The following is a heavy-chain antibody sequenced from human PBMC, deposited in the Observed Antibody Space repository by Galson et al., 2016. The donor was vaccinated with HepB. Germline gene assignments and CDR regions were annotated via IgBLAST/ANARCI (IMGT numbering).Heavy chain of an antibody. CDR3: ARGGSYLGPFDY. V-gene: IGHV3-30*04. CDR2: ISYDGSNK. D-gene: IGHD1-26*01. Sequence: SLRLSCAASGFTFSGSAMHWVRQAPGKGLEWVAVISYDGSNKYYADSVKGRFTISRDNSKNTLYLQMHSLGVEDTAVYYCARGGSYLGPFDYWGQGTLVTVSS. J-gene: IGHJ4*02. CDR1: GFTFSGSA.